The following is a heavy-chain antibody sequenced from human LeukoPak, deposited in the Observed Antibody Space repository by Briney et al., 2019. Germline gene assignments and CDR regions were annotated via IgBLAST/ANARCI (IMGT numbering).Heavy chain of an antibody. Sequence: GASVKVSCKASGYTFTSYDINWVRQATGQGLEWMGWMSPNSGSTGYAQKFQGRVTITRNTSISTAYMELSGLRSEDTAVYYCARGRSTGYPYYFEYWGQGTLATVSS. J-gene: IGHJ4*02. CDR1: GYTFTSYD. V-gene: IGHV1-8*03. CDR3: ARGRSTGYPYYFEY. CDR2: MSPNSGST. D-gene: IGHD5-12*01.